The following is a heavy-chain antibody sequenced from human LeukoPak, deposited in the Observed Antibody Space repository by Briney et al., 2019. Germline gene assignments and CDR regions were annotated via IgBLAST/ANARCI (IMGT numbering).Heavy chain of an antibody. CDR3: TRVGYIDEGIDY. Sequence: GGSLRLSCVASGFPFSSYWITWVRQAPGKGLEWVANIKQDGSKKSYVDSVKGRFTISRDNAKNSLYLQMNSLRAEDTAIYYCTRVGYIDEGIDYWGQGTLVTVSS. D-gene: IGHD5-24*01. V-gene: IGHV3-7*04. CDR2: IKQDGSKK. CDR1: GFPFSSYW. J-gene: IGHJ4*02.